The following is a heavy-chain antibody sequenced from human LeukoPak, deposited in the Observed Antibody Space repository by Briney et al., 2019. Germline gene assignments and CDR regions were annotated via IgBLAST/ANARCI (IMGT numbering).Heavy chain of an antibody. CDR3: ARDGVAYRGGDCYPHDY. CDR2: IWYDGSNK. Sequence: PGRSLRLSCAASGFTFSSYGMHWVRQAPGKGLEWVAVIWYDGSNKYYADSVKGRFTISRDNSKNTLYLQMNSLRAEDTAVYYCARDGVAYRGGDCYPHDYWGQGTLVTVSS. V-gene: IGHV3-33*08. D-gene: IGHD2-21*02. J-gene: IGHJ4*02. CDR1: GFTFSSYG.